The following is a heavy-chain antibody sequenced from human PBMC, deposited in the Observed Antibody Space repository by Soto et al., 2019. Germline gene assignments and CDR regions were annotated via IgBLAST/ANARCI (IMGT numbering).Heavy chain of an antibody. CDR1: GDSINSDY. J-gene: IGHJ6*03. CDR3: ARYLRSGLYYMDV. CDR2: IYNSGST. Sequence: SATLSLTCTVSGDSINSDYWSWVRQPPGKGLEWIGYIYNSGSTNYNPSLKSRVTMSVDPSKNQFSLKLSSATVADTAVYYCARYLRSGLYYMDVWGKGTTVTVSS. D-gene: IGHD3-3*01. V-gene: IGHV4-59*08.